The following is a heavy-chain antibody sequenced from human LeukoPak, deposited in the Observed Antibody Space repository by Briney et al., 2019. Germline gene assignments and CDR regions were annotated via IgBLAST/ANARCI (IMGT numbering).Heavy chain of an antibody. CDR1: GGSISSYY. V-gene: IGHV4-4*09. D-gene: IGHD5-24*01. CDR3: ARHDGYKYYFDH. Sequence: PSETLSLTCTVSGGSISSYYWSWIRQPPGKGLEWIGYIYTSGSTNYNPSLKSRVTISVDTSKNQFSLKLSPVTAADTAVYYCARHDGYKYYFDHWGQGTLVTVSS. CDR2: IYTSGST. J-gene: IGHJ4*02.